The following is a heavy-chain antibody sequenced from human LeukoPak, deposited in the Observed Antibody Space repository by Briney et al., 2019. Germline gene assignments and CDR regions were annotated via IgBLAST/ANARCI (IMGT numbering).Heavy chain of an antibody. J-gene: IGHJ4*02. D-gene: IGHD3-9*01. CDR3: ARAREAYDILTGYSELSYFDY. V-gene: IGHV3-48*01. CDR1: GFTFSSYS. Sequence: GGSLRLSCAASGFTFSSYSMNWVRQAPGKGLEWVSYISSSSSTIYYADSVKGRFTISRDNAKNSLYLQMNSLRAEDTAVYYCARAREAYDILTGYSELSYFDYWGQGTLVTVSS. CDR2: ISSSSSTI.